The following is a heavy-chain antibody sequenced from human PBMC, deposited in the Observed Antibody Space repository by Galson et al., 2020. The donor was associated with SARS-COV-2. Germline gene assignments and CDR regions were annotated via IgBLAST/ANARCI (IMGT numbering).Heavy chain of an antibody. V-gene: IGHV3-66*01. Sequence: GGSLRLSCATSGFTVSSNHMNWVRQAPGKGLEWVSVIYSSDSTYYADSVKGRFTISRDNFENTLYLQMSSLRVEDTAVYYCAGADSGSYNGWFDPWGQGTLVTVSS. CDR1: GFTVSSNH. D-gene: IGHD1-26*01. J-gene: IGHJ5*02. CDR2: IYSSDST. CDR3: AGADSGSYNGWFDP.